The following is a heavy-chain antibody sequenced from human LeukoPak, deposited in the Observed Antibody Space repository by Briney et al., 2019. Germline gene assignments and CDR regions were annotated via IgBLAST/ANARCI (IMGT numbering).Heavy chain of an antibody. J-gene: IGHJ6*04. V-gene: IGHV3-33*01. D-gene: IGHD6-19*01. Sequence: GGSLRLSCAASGFTFSSYGMHWVRQAPGKGLEWVAVIWYDGSNKYYADSVKGRFTISRDNSKNTLYLQMNSLRAEDTAVYYWAGDFQQWVAGYYHGLDGWGKGTTVTVSS. CDR1: GFTFSSYG. CDR3: AGDFQQWVAGYYHGLDG. CDR2: IWYDGSNK.